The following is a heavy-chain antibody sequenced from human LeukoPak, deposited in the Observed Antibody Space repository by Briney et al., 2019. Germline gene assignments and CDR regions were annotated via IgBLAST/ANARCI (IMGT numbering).Heavy chain of an antibody. J-gene: IGHJ5*02. CDR2: INHSGST. V-gene: IGHV4-34*01. CDR3: ARGLILAAILFDP. D-gene: IGHD2-15*01. Sequence: SETLSLTCAVYGGSFSGYYWSWNRQPPGKGLEWIGEINHSGSTNYNPSLKGRVTISVDTSKNQFSLKLSSVTAADTAVYYCARGLILAAILFDPWGQGTLVTVSS. CDR1: GGSFSGYY.